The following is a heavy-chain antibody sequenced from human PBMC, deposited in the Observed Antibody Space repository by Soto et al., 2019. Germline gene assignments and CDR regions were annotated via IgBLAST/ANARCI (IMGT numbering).Heavy chain of an antibody. Sequence: QVQLVQSGAEVKKPGSSVKVSCKASGGTFSSYTISWVRQAPGQGLEWMGRIIPILGIANYAQKFQGRVTITADKSSSTAYMELSSLRSEDTAVYYCARDRGDGYNFGWGQGTLVTVSS. CDR3: ARDRGDGYNFG. CDR2: IIPILGIA. CDR1: GGTFSSYT. J-gene: IGHJ4*02. V-gene: IGHV1-69*08. D-gene: IGHD5-12*01.